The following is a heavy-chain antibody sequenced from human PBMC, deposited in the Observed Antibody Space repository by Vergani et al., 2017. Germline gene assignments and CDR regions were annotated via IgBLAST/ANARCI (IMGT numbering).Heavy chain of an antibody. J-gene: IGHJ6*02. D-gene: IGHD5-12*01. CDR2: FDPEHGEV. CDR3: ARDFEDIVATTRGYYYYYGMDV. CDR1: GYSLTELT. Sequence: QVQLVQSGSEVRKPGASVKVSCQVSGYSLTELTIHWVRQAPGKGLEWMGGFDPEHGEVTFAHHIQGRVTITADESTSTAYMELSSLRSEDTAVYYCARDFEDIVATTRGYYYYYGMDVWGQGTTVTVSS. V-gene: IGHV1-24*01.